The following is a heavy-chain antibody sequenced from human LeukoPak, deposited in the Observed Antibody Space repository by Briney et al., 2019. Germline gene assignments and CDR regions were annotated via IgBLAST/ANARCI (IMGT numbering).Heavy chain of an antibody. D-gene: IGHD6-13*01. V-gene: IGHV1-46*01. CDR2: INPSGGST. CDR1: GYTFTSYY. CDR3: ARISSSHNPSDAFDI. J-gene: IGHJ3*02. Sequence: ASVKVSCKASGYTFTSYYMHWVRQAPGQGLEWMGIINPSGGSTSYAQKFQGRVTMTRDTSTSTVYMELSSLRSEDTAVYYCARISSSHNPSDAFDIWGQGTMVTVSS.